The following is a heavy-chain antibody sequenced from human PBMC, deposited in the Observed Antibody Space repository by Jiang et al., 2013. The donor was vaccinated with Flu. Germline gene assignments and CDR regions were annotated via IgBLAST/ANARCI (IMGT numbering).Heavy chain of an antibody. CDR3: ARDLADYSGRGYYFDK. J-gene: IGHJ4*02. D-gene: IGHD4-11*01. CDR1: GGSINSHY. Sequence: PGLVKPSETLSLICSVSGGSINSHYWSWIRQPPGKGLEWIGYIYNTGSTKYNPSLKSRVTISIDTSKNQFSLSLSSATAADTALYYCARDLADYSGRGYYFDKWGQGTLVTVSS. V-gene: IGHV4-4*08. CDR2: IYNTGST.